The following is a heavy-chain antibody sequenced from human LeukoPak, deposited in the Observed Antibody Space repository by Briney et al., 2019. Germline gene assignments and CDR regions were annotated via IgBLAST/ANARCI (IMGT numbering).Heavy chain of an antibody. D-gene: IGHD3-16*01. CDR3: ARRTAGGYFDY. J-gene: IGHJ4*02. CDR2: IHTTGST. V-gene: IGHV4-4*07. Sequence: PSEILSLTCTVSGGSISSYYWSWIRQPAGKGLEWIGRIHTTGSTDYNPSLKSRATMSVDTSKDQSSLKLSSVTAADTAVYYCARRTAGGYFDYWGQGALVTVSS. CDR1: GGSISSYY.